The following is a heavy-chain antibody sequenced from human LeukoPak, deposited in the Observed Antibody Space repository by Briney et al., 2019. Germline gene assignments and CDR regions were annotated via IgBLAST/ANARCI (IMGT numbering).Heavy chain of an antibody. Sequence: PGGSLRLSCAASGFTFSSYSMNWVRQAPGKGLEWVSSISSSSSYIYYADSVKGRFTISRDNSKNTLYLQMNSLRAEDTAVYYCASRDYYDSSGYNDAFDIWGQGTMVTVSS. CDR2: ISSSSSYI. J-gene: IGHJ3*02. D-gene: IGHD3-22*01. CDR3: ASRDYYDSSGYNDAFDI. V-gene: IGHV3-21*04. CDR1: GFTFSSYS.